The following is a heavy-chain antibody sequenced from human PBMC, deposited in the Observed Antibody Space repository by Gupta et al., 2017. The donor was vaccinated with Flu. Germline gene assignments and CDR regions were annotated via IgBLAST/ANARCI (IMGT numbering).Heavy chain of an antibody. V-gene: IGHV3-23*01. D-gene: IGHD5-12*01. CDR3: VKGAWLDY. Sequence: EVQLLESGGTLVQSGGSLRLSCAASGFRFSGFDMSWVRRAPGKGLEWVSVIMGSDGSTYYADSVKGRFTISKDNSRNTLHLQMNSLRAEDTAIYYCVKGAWLDYWGQGALVTVSS. CDR2: IMGSDGST. J-gene: IGHJ4*02. CDR1: GFRFSGFD.